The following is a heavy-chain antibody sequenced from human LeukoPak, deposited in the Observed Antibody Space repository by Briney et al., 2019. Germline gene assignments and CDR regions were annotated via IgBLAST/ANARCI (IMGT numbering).Heavy chain of an antibody. V-gene: IGHV3-74*01. Sequence: PGGSLRLSCAAAGFTFSSYWMPWVRQAPGKGLVWVSRINSDGSSSSYADSVKGRFTISRDNAKNTLYLQMNSLRAEDTAVYYCARPEIDYYYYYGMDVWGQGTTVTVSS. D-gene: IGHD5-24*01. CDR3: ARPEIDYYYYYGMDV. J-gene: IGHJ6*02. CDR2: INSDGSSS. CDR1: GFTFSSYW.